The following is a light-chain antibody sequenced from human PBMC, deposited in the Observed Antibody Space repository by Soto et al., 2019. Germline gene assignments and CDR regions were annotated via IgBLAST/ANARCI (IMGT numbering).Light chain of an antibody. J-gene: IGKJ2*01. V-gene: IGKV3-20*01. CDR3: QRYGGSPPFT. CDR1: QRVSNSY. CDR2: GAS. Sequence: EIVLTQSPGTLSLSPGETATLSCRASQRVSNSYLDWYQKKPGQAPRLLIYGASSRAAGIPDRFSGSGSGTDFALTISRLEPEDFAVYFCQRYGGSPPFTFGQGTKVEI.